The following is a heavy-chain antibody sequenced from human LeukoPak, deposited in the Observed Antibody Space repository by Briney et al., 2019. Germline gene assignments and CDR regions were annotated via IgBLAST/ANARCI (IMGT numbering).Heavy chain of an antibody. V-gene: IGHV3-21*01. CDR2: ISSSSSYI. CDR1: GFTFSSYS. Sequence: GGSLRLSCAASGFTFSSYSMNWVRQAPGKGLEWVSSISSSSSYIYYADSVKGRFTISRDNAKNSLYLQMNSLRAEDTAVYYYARDTSVPERPLDYWGQGTLVTVSS. J-gene: IGHJ4*02. D-gene: IGHD1-1*01. CDR3: ARDTSVPERPLDY.